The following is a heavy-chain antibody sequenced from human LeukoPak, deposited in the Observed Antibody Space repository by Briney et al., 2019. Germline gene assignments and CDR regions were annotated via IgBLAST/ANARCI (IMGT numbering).Heavy chain of an antibody. D-gene: IGHD3-9*01. Sequence: GGSLRLSCAASGFTFSSYGMHWVRQAPGKGLEWVAVISYDGSNKYYADSVKGRFTISRDNSKNTLYLQMNSLRAEDTAVYYCASVYDILTDKDAFDIWGQGTMVTVSS. CDR3: ASVYDILTDKDAFDI. CDR1: GFTFSSYG. J-gene: IGHJ3*02. V-gene: IGHV3-30*03. CDR2: ISYDGSNK.